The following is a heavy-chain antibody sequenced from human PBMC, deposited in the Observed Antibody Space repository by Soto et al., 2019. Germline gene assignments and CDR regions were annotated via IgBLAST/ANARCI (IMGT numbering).Heavy chain of an antibody. CDR1: GGTFSSYA. CDR3: ARALYYYDSSGGFDY. Sequence: ASVKVSCKASGGTFSSYAISWVRQAPGQGLEWMGWINPNSGGTNYAQKFQGWVTMTRDTSISTAYMELSRLRSDDTAVYYCARALYYYDSSGGFDYWGQGTLVTVSS. D-gene: IGHD3-22*01. J-gene: IGHJ4*02. CDR2: INPNSGGT. V-gene: IGHV1-2*04.